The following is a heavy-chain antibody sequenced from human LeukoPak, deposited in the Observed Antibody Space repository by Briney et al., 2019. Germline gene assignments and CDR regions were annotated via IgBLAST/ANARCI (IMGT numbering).Heavy chain of an antibody. J-gene: IGHJ4*02. CDR1: GFTFSTYS. CDR3: ARGYSSSSSGYDY. V-gene: IGHV3-48*01. Sequence: GGSLRLSCAASGFTFSTYSINWVRQAPGKGLEWVSYISSRSSTIYYADSVKGRSTISRDNAKNSLYLQMNSLRAEDTAVYYCARGYSSSSSGYDYWGQGTLVTVSS. CDR2: ISSRSSTI. D-gene: IGHD6-6*01.